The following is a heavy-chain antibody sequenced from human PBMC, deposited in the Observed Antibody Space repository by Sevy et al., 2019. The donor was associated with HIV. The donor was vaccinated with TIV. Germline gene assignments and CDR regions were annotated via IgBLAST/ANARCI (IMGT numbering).Heavy chain of an antibody. V-gene: IGHV4-61*01. CDR2: VFYFGST. D-gene: IGHD3-9*01. Sequence: SETLSLICSVSGASVSAANDYWSWIRQPPGKGLEWIGNVFYFGSTNYNPSLKSRVTISLDTSKKQFSLKLNSVTAADTAVYYCARDQYYDIGTGLYAMHVWGQGTTVTVSS. CDR1: GASVSAANDY. CDR3: ARDQYYDIGTGLYAMHV. J-gene: IGHJ6*02.